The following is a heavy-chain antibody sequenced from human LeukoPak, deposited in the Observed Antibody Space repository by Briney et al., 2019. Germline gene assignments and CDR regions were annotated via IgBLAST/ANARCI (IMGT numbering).Heavy chain of an antibody. D-gene: IGHD5-18*01. V-gene: IGHV3-48*02. CDR3: ARARGYNHGPQDYYFDF. CDR2: IRSSSSTM. J-gene: IGHJ4*02. CDR1: GFTFSSYG. Sequence: GGSLRLSCAASGFTFSSYGMSWVRQAPGKGLEWVSYIRSSSSTMYYADSVKGRFTISRDNAKSSLYLQMSSLRDEDTAVYYCARARGYNHGPQDYYFDFWGQGTLVTVS.